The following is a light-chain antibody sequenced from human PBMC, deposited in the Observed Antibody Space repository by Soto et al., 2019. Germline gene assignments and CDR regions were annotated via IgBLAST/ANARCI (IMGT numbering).Light chain of an antibody. CDR2: QIF. Sequence: DVVLTQTPLSSPVTLGQPASISCRSSQSLVYSDGNTYLSWLQQRPGQPPRLLIYQIFNRFSGVPDRFSGSGAGTDFTLKISRVEAEDVGVYYCMQFAHFPRTFGQGTKVEI. J-gene: IGKJ1*01. CDR1: QSLVYSDGNTY. V-gene: IGKV2-24*01. CDR3: MQFAHFPRT.